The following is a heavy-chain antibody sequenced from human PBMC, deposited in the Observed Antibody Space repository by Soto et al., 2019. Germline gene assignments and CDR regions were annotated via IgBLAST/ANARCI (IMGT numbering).Heavy chain of an antibody. CDR2: MYNTGST. J-gene: IGHJ6*02. V-gene: IGHV4-59*01. D-gene: IGHD2-21*02. CDR3: ARDLWGYCGADCYPLDV. Sequence: QVRLQESGPGLVKPSETLSLTCTVSGGSISSYYWSWIRQPPGKGLEWIGYMYNTGSTIYNPSLKIRVTISXDXSXNXXSLQLNSVTAADTAVYYCARDLWGYCGADCYPLDVWGQGTTVTVSS. CDR1: GGSISSYY.